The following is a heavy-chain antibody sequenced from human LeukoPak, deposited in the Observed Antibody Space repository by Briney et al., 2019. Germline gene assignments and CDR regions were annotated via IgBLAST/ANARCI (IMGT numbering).Heavy chain of an antibody. CDR2: IIPILGIA. D-gene: IGHD6-13*01. CDR1: GYTFTGYY. J-gene: IGHJ4*02. CDR3: ARVEYSSRKHFDY. Sequence: SVKVSCKASGYTFTGYYVHWVRQAPGQGLEWMGRIIPILGIANHAQKFQGRVTITADKSTSTAYMELSSLRSEDTAVYYCARVEYSSRKHFDYWGQGTLVTVSS. V-gene: IGHV1-69*04.